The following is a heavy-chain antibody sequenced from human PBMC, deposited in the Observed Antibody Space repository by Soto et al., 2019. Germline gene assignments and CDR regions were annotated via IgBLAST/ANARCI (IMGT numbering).Heavy chain of an antibody. D-gene: IGHD3-9*01. CDR3: ARVPSPFDYYYAMDV. CDR1: GDSISSGNKY. V-gene: IGHV4-30-4*01. Sequence: QVQLRESGPGLVMPSQTLSLTCTVSGDSISSGNKYWSWIRQPPGKGLEWIGYIFSSGTTYHNPSLTSRLSLSLAASQNQSSLKLNSVTDADTAVYFCARVPSPFDYYYAMDVWGQGTTVTVSS. CDR2: IFSSGTT. J-gene: IGHJ6*02.